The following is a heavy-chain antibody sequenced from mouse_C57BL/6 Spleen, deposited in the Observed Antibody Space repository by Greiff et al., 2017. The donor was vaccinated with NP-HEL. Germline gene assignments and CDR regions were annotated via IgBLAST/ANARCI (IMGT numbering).Heavy chain of an antibody. CDR3: ARADSPYAMDY. J-gene: IGHJ4*01. CDR2: IYPRSGNT. V-gene: IGHV1-81*01. Sequence: VQLKQSGAELARPGASVKLSCKASGYTFTSYGISWVKQRTGQGLEWIGEIYPRSGNTYYNEKFKGKATLNADKSSSTAYMELRSLSSEDSAVYFCARADSPYAMDYWGQGTSVTVSS. CDR1: GYTFTSYG.